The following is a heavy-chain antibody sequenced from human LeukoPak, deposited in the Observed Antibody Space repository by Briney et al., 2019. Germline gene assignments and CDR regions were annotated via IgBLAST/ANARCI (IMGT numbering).Heavy chain of an antibody. CDR2: TSGSGGTT. V-gene: IGHV3-23*01. D-gene: IGHD3-10*01. CDR3: AKAEGSGNQAFDY. CDR1: GFTFSSYA. J-gene: IGHJ4*02. Sequence: PGGSLRLSCAASGFTFSSYAMSWVRQAPGKGLEWVPGTSGSGGTTYYADSVKGRFTISRDNSKNTLYLQMNSLRAEDTAVYYCAKAEGSGNQAFDYWGQGNLVTVSS.